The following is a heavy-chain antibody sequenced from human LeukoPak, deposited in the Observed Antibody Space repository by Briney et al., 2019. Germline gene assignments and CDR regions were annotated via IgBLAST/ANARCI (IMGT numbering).Heavy chain of an antibody. CDR3: AKCGNSGCHLIDY. CDR2: ISGRTGAT. V-gene: IGHV3-23*01. D-gene: IGHD5-12*01. Sequence: GGSLRLSCAASGFTFTTNATSWVRQAPGKGLEWVSAISGRTGATYYADSEKGRFTISRDNSKSTLYLQMDSLRAEDTAVYYCAKCGNSGCHLIDYWGQGTLVTVSS. J-gene: IGHJ4*02. CDR1: GFTFTTNA.